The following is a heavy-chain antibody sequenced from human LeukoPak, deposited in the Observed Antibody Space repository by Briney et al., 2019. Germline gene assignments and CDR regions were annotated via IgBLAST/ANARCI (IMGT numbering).Heavy chain of an antibody. CDR2: INPNSGGT. CDR3: ARLGDDYVWGSGGH. D-gene: IGHD3-16*01. J-gene: IGHJ4*02. V-gene: IGHV1-2*02. Sequence: GASVKVSCRASGYTFTGYYMHWVRQAPGQGLEWMGWINPNSGGTNYAQKFQGRVTMTRDTSISTAYMELSRLRSDDTAVYYCARLGDDYVWGSGGHWGQGTLVTVSS. CDR1: GYTFTGYY.